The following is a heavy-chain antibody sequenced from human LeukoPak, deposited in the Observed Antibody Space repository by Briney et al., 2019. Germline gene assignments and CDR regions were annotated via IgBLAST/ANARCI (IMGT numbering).Heavy chain of an antibody. Sequence: SETLSLTCTVSGGSISSYYWSWIRQPPGKGQEWIGHIYYSGSTNYNPSLKSRVTISVDTSKNQFSLKLSSVTAADTAVYYCASSRPQNWFDPWGQGTLVTVSS. CDR1: GGSISSYY. CDR2: IYYSGST. J-gene: IGHJ5*02. CDR3: ASSRPQNWFDP. V-gene: IGHV4-59*01.